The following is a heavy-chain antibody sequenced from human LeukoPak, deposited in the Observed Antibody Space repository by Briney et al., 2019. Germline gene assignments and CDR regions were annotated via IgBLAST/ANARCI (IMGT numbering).Heavy chain of an antibody. D-gene: IGHD3-22*01. CDR2: ISAYNGNT. V-gene: IGHV1-18*01. J-gene: IGHJ5*02. CDR1: GYTFTSYG. CDR3: ARHYYDSSGYIGWFDP. Sequence: GASVKVSCKASGYTFTSYGISWVRQAPGQGLEWMGWISAYNGNTNYAQKLQGRVTMTTDTSTSTAYMELRSLRSDDTAVYYCARHYYDSSGYIGWFDPWGQGTLVTVSS.